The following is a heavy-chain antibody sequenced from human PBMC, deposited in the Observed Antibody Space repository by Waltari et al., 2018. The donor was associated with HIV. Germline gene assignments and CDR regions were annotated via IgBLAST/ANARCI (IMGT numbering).Heavy chain of an antibody. Sequence: EVQLVESGGGLVKPGGSLRLSCAASGFTFSTYTMNWVRQAPRNGLEVVSSISSTISRLYYADAVRGRFTVSRDNAKNLLYLQMNSLRAEDTAVYYCARGYFENSGRVLRFWGQGTLVTVSS. CDR2: ISSTISRL. D-gene: IGHD3-22*01. CDR3: ARGYFENSGRVLRF. V-gene: IGHV3-21*01. CDR1: GFTFSTYT. J-gene: IGHJ4*02.